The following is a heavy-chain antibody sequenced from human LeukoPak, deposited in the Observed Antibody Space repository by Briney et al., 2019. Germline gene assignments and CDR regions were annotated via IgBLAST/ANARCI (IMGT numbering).Heavy chain of an antibody. J-gene: IGHJ6*02. CDR1: GGSISSGGYY. V-gene: IGHV4-31*03. D-gene: IGHD6-6*01. Sequence: SETLSLTCTVSGGSISSGGYYWSWIRQHPGKGLEWIGYIYYSGSTYYNPSLKSRVTISVDTSKNQFSLKLSSVTAADTAVYYCASRCIAPPYYYYYGMDVWGQGTTVTVSS. CDR2: IYYSGST. CDR3: ASRCIAPPYYYYYGMDV.